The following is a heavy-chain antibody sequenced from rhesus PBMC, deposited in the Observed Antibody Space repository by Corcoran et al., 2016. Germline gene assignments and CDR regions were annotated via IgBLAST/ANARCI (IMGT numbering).Heavy chain of an antibody. CDR1: GSTFTSYY. CDR3: TRAGVITTRGFDV. D-gene: IGHD3-22*01. V-gene: IGHV1-1*01. Sequence: QVQLVQSGAEIKQPGASVKLSCKASGSTFTSYYMHWVRQDPGQGVEWIVMISHYNSNKGYAQHYQSRVTITTDTATSTGYMELSSLRSEDTAVYYCTRAGVITTRGFDVWGPGVLVTVSS. CDR2: ISHYNSNK. J-gene: IGHJ5-1*01.